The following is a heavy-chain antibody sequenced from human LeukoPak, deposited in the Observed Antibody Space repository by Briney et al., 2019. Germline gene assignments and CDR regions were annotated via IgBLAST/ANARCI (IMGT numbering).Heavy chain of an antibody. CDR2: IHPNSGDT. V-gene: IGHV1-2*02. J-gene: IGHJ3*02. CDR3: ARARGYGGTPDTFDI. Sequence: ASVKVSCTASGYTFTGNYIHWVRQAPGQGLEWMGRIHPNSGDTSFAQQFQGGVTMTRDTSISTAYMELSSLRSDDTAVYYCARARGYGGTPDTFDIWGQGTMVTVSS. CDR1: GYTFTGNY. D-gene: IGHD4-17*01.